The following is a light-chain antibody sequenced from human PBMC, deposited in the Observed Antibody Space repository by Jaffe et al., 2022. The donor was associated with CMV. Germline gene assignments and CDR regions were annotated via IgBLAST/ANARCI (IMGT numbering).Light chain of an antibody. Sequence: DIQMTQSPSSVSASVGDRVTITCRASQRITNWFAWYQQKPGKAPKLLIYDASSLQSGVPSRFSGSGSGTDFTLTISSLQPDDFATYYCQQADSFPYTFGQGTKLEIK. CDR3: QQADSFPYT. J-gene: IGKJ2*01. CDR2: DAS. CDR1: QRITNW. V-gene: IGKV1-12*01.